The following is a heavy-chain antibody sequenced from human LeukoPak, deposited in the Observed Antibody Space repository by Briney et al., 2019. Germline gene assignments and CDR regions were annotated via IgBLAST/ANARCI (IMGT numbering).Heavy chain of an antibody. CDR2: IYSGGST. Sequence: GGSLRLSCAASGFTVSSNYMSWVRQAPGKGLEWVSVIYSGGSTYYADSVKGRFTISRDNSKNTLYLQRNGLRAEDTAVYYCAKDRDTAMDVGYWGQGTLVTVSS. CDR3: AKDRDTAMDVGY. V-gene: IGHV3-53*01. CDR1: GFTVSSNY. D-gene: IGHD5-18*01. J-gene: IGHJ4*02.